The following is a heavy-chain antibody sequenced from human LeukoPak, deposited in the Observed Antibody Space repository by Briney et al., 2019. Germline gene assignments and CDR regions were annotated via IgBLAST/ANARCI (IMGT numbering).Heavy chain of an antibody. Sequence: PSETLSLTCTVSGASISRYYWSWIRQPAGKGLEWIGRIHTSVSTNYNTSLKSRVTRSVDKSKNQFSLKLSSVAAADTAVYYCARGITMVRGGYYFDYWGQGTLVTVSS. J-gene: IGHJ4*02. V-gene: IGHV4-4*07. D-gene: IGHD3-10*01. CDR1: GASISRYY. CDR2: IHTSVST. CDR3: ARGITMVRGGYYFDY.